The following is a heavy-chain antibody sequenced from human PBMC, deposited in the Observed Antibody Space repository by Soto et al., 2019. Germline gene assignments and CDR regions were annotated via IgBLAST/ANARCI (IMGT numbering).Heavy chain of an antibody. J-gene: IGHJ6*02. CDR3: VRCLAAYYGSGSHYGMQV. D-gene: IGHD3-10*01. V-gene: IGHV4-34*01. CDR2: INHSRST. Sequence: SETLSRTCAVYRGSFSGYSWSWIRQPPWEGLEWVVEINHSRSTNYNPSLKSRVTISVDTSKNQFSLKLSSVTAQDTAVYYCVRCLAAYYGSGSHYGMQVGVQGSTVT. CDR1: RGSFSGYS.